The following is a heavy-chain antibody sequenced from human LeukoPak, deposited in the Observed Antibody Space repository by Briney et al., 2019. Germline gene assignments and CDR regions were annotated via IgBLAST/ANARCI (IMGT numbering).Heavy chain of an antibody. J-gene: IGHJ4*02. CDR2: ISTSSNRI. CDR3: ARVSAPGTSGWYFGY. Sequence: GGSLRLSCAASGFTFSSYGMNWVRQAPGKGLEWVSYISTSSNRIDYADSVKGRFTMSRDNAKNLLYLQMNSLRDEDTAMHYCARVSAPGTSGWYFGYWGQGTLVTVSS. CDR1: GFTFSSYG. V-gene: IGHV3-48*02. D-gene: IGHD6-19*01.